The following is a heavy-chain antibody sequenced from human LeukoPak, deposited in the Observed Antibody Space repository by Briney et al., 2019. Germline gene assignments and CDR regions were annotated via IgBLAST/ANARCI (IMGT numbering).Heavy chain of an antibody. CDR2: ISWNSGSI. V-gene: IGHV3-9*01. Sequence: GGSLRLSCAASGFAFDDYAMHWVRQAPGKGLEWVSGISWNSGSIGYADSVKGRFTISRDNAQNSLYLQMNSLRAEDTAIYYCVRDRGTYRPIDYWGQGTLVTVSS. D-gene: IGHD1-26*01. CDR3: VRDRGTYRPIDY. CDR1: GFAFDDYA. J-gene: IGHJ4*02.